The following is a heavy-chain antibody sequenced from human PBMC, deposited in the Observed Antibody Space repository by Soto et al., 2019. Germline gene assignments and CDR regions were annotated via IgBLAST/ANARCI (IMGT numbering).Heavy chain of an antibody. D-gene: IGHD4-17*01. CDR1: GFTFSSYS. J-gene: IGHJ6*02. V-gene: IGHV3-48*02. CDR2: ISSSSSTI. CDR3: ASEYDYGDLNYYYYGMDV. Sequence: EVQLVESGGVLVQPGGSLRLSCAASGFTFSSYSMNSVRQAPGKGLEWVSYISSSSSTIYYADSVKGRFTISRDNAKNSLYLQMNSLRDEDTAVYYCASEYDYGDLNYYYYGMDVWGQGTTVTVSS.